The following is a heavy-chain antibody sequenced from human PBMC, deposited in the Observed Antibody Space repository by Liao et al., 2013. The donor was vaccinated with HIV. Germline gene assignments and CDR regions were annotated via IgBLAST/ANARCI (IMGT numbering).Heavy chain of an antibody. CDR1: GGSISSYY. CDR3: AREPVRGVIMSAFDI. J-gene: IGHJ3*02. D-gene: IGHD3-10*01. V-gene: IGHV4-4*07. Sequence: QVQLQESGPGLVKPSETLSLTCTVSGGSISSYYWSWIRQPAGKGLEWIGRIYPSGSTNYNPSLKSRVTIVSRTRSKNQFSLKLSSVTAADTAVYYCAREPVRGVIMSAFDIWGQGTMVTVSS. CDR2: IYPSGST.